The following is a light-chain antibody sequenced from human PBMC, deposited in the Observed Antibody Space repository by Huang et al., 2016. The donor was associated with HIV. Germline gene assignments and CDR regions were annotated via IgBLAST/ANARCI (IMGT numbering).Light chain of an antibody. CDR3: QQYNNWPPMYT. Sequence: EIVMTQSPATLSVSPGERATLSCRASQSVSSNLAWYQQKPGQAPRLLIYEASTRATGIPARFSGSGSGTEFTLTISSLQSEDFAVYFCQQYNNWPPMYTFGQGTKLEIK. J-gene: IGKJ2*01. CDR2: EAS. CDR1: QSVSSN. V-gene: IGKV3-15*01.